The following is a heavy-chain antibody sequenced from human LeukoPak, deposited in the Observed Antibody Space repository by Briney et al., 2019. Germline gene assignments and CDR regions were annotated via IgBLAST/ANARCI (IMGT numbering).Heavy chain of an antibody. CDR1: GGSISSSSYY. J-gene: IGHJ5*02. V-gene: IGHV4-39*07. CDR2: SYYSGST. CDR3: ARGGNYYDSSGQAFDP. D-gene: IGHD3-22*01. Sequence: PSETLSLTCTVSGGSISSSSYYWGWIRQPPGKGLEWIGVSYYSGSTYYNPSLKGRVTISVDTSKNQFSLKLSSVTAADTAVYYCARGGNYYDSSGQAFDPWGQGTLVTVSS.